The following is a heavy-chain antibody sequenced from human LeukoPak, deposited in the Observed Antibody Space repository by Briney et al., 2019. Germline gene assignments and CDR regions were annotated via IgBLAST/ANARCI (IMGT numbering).Heavy chain of an antibody. V-gene: IGHV3-48*01. CDR3: ARDIAMVRGADDAFDI. D-gene: IGHD3-10*01. CDR1: GFTLSGYS. Sequence: GGSLRLSCAASGFTLSGYSMNWVRQTPGKGLEWVSYISSSSSTIYYADSVKGRFTISRDNAKNSLYLQMNSLRAEDTAVYYCARDIAMVRGADDAFDIWGQGTMVTVSS. CDR2: ISSSSSTI. J-gene: IGHJ3*02.